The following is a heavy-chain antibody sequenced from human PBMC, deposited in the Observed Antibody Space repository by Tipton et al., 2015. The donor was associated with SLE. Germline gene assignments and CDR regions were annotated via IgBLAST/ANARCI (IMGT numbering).Heavy chain of an antibody. Sequence: SSYAISWVRQAPGQGLEWMGRTYYRSKWYNDYAVSVKSRITINPDTSKNQFSLQLNSVTPEDTAVYYCARGVYSGSYSHFDYWGQGTLVTVSS. D-gene: IGHD1-26*01. CDR3: ARGVYSGSYSHFDY. CDR2: TYYRSKWYN. CDR1: SSYA. V-gene: IGHV6-1*01. J-gene: IGHJ4*02.